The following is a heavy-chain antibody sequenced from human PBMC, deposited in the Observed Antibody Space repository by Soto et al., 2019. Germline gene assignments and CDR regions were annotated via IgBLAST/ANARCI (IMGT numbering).Heavy chain of an antibody. Sequence: EVQLLESGGGLLQPGGSLRLSCAASGFTFSSYAMSWVRQATGEGLEWVSGISGRGGSTYYADSVKGRFTISRDNSKNTLYLQMNSLRAEDTAVYYCANFAGAEGVDVWGQGTTVTVSS. D-gene: IGHD3-10*01. CDR2: ISGRGGST. J-gene: IGHJ6*02. V-gene: IGHV3-23*01. CDR3: ANFAGAEGVDV. CDR1: GFTFSSYA.